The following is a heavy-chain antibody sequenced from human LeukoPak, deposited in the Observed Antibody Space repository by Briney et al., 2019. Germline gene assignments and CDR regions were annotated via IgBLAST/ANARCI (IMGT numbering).Heavy chain of an antibody. Sequence: GGSLTLSCAASGFTVSSNYMSWVRQAPGKGLEGVSVIYSGGSTYYADSVKGRFTISRDNSKNTLYLQMNSLRAEDTAVYYCARVDFWSGYSIDPWGQGTLVTVSS. CDR2: IYSGGST. V-gene: IGHV3-53*01. J-gene: IGHJ5*02. CDR1: GFTVSSNY. CDR3: ARVDFWSGYSIDP. D-gene: IGHD3-3*01.